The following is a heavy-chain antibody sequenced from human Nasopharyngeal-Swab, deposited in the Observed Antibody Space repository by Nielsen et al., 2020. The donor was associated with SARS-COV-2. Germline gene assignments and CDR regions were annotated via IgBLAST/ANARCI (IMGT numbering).Heavy chain of an antibody. J-gene: IGHJ6*02. Sequence: GGSLRLSCAASGFTFSSYGMHWVRQAPGKGLEWVAVIWYDGSNKYYADSVKGRFTISRDNSKNTLYLQMNSLRAEDTAAYYCARVVSYYYGMDVWGQGTTVTVSS. D-gene: IGHD3-22*01. CDR2: IWYDGSNK. CDR3: ARVVSYYYGMDV. V-gene: IGHV3-33*01. CDR1: GFTFSSYG.